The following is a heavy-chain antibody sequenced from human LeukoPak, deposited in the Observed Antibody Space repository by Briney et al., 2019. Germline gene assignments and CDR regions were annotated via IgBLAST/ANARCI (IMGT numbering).Heavy chain of an antibody. D-gene: IGHD6-19*01. CDR1: GFTFSSYS. CDR2: ISSSSSYI. CDR3: ARDDSGWYHFFDY. V-gene: IGHV3-21*01. J-gene: IGHJ4*02. Sequence: GGSLRLSCAASGFTFSSYSMNWVRQAPGKGLEWVSSISSSSSYIYYADSEKGRFTISRDNAKNSLYLQMNSLRAEDTAVYYCARDDSGWYHFFDYWGQGTLVTVSS.